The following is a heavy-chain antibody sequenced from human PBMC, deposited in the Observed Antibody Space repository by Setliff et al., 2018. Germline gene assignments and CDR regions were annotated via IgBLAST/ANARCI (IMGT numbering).Heavy chain of an antibody. D-gene: IGHD2-21*01. CDR1: GFTFSNFA. CDR2: ITGDGGAT. V-gene: IGHV3-23*01. Sequence: GSLRLSCAASGFTFSNFAMGWVRQGPEKGLEWVSVITGDGGATYYIDSVKGRFTISRDNSNNTLYLHMSSLRADDTAVYYCARRRRIPYFENFFDNWGQGTLVTVSS. J-gene: IGHJ4*01. CDR3: ARRRRIPYFENFFDN.